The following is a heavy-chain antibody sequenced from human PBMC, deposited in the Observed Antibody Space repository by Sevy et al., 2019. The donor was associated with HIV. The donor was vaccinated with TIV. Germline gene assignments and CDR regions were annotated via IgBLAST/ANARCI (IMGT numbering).Heavy chain of an antibody. V-gene: IGHV3-48*03. J-gene: IGHJ6*02. CDR2: ISTSGSNR. D-gene: IGHD1-1*01. CDR1: GFTFSSFE. Sequence: GGSLRLSCLASGFTFSSFEMNWVRQAPGKGLEWVSSISTSGSNRDYADSLKGRVTISRDNAKKSLYLQMNSLRAEDTAIYFCAKRGGQYDLGMDVWGQGTTVTVSS. CDR3: AKRGGQYDLGMDV.